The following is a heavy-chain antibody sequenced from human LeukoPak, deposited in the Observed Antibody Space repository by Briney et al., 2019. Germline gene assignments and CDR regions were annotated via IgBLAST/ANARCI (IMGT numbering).Heavy chain of an antibody. J-gene: IGHJ4*02. Sequence: PSETLSLTCTVSGGSISSGGYYWGWLPQPPGKGLQWIGGLVFDGSAHYNPSLTSHVTISVDTSHNQFSLKLTSVTASDTGVYYCARAPSYRRYSYHYWGQGTLVTVSS. V-gene: IGHV4-39*01. CDR2: LVFDGSA. CDR1: GGSISSGGYY. D-gene: IGHD3-16*02. CDR3: ARAPSYRRYSYHY.